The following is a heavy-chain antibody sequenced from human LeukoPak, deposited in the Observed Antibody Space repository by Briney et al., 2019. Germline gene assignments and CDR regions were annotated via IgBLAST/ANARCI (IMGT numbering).Heavy chain of an antibody. CDR1: GGSITNYY. CDR2: IHYSGST. CDR3: AREKSPDYCSGGSCYFDH. D-gene: IGHD2-15*01. J-gene: IGHJ4*02. V-gene: IGHV4-59*01. Sequence: SETLSLTCTVSGGSITNYYWTWIRQPPGKGLEWIGYIHYSGSTNYNPSLKSRVTISVDTSKNQFSLKLSSVTAADTAVYYCAREKSPDYCSGGSCYFDHWGQGTLVTVSS.